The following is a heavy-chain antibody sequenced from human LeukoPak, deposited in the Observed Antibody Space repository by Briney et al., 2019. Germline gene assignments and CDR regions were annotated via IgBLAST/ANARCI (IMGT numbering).Heavy chain of an antibody. V-gene: IGHV3-21*01. CDR1: GFTFSSYS. D-gene: IGHD1-7*01. CDR2: ISSSSSYI. J-gene: IGHJ4*02. CDR3: ARAENWNYHSDY. Sequence: VGSLRLSCEASGFTFSSYSMNWVRQAPGKGLEWVSSISSSSSYIYYADSVKGRFTISRDNAKNSLYLQMNSLRAEDTAVYYCARAENWNYHSDYWGQGTLVTVSS.